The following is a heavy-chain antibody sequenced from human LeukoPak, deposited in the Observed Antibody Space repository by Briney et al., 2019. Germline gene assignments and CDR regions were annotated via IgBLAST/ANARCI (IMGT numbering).Heavy chain of an antibody. D-gene: IGHD4-17*01. CDR1: GYTFTSYG. V-gene: IGHV1-18*01. CDR3: ARGPTTATTTDFDY. Sequence: GASANVSCKASGYTFTSYGISWVRQAPGQGLEWMGCTSAYNGNTNYAQKLQGRVTMTTDTSTSTAYMELRSLRSDDTAVYYCARGPTTATTTDFDYWGQGTLVTVSS. J-gene: IGHJ4*02. CDR2: TSAYNGNT.